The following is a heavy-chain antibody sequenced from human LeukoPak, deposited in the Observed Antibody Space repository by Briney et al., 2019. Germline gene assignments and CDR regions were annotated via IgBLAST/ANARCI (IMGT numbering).Heavy chain of an antibody. CDR1: GLTFSSYC. CDR3: VNNRAYFDY. D-gene: IGHD1-14*01. J-gene: IGHJ4*02. V-gene: IGHV3-30*03. CDR2: ISDDGSNK. Sequence: PGGSLRLSCAASGLTFSSYCMHWVRQAPGKGLEWVAVISDDGSNKYYADSVKGRFTISRDNAKNTLYLQMNSLRAEDTAVYYCVNNRAYFDYWGQGTLVTVSS.